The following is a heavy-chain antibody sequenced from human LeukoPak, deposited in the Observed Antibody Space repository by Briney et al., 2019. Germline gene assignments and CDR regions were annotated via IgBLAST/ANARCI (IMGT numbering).Heavy chain of an antibody. V-gene: IGHV3-7*05. CDR3: ARDEGSCYAY. D-gene: IGHD2-15*01. CDR2: IERDGTIK. CDR1: GFTFSDYW. Sequence: GGSLRLSCAVSGFTFSDYWMSWVRQAPGKGLEWVANIERDGTIKHYADSVKGRFTVSRDNAKNSLYLQMNSLRAEDTAVYYCARDEGSCYAYWGQGTLVTVSS. J-gene: IGHJ4*02.